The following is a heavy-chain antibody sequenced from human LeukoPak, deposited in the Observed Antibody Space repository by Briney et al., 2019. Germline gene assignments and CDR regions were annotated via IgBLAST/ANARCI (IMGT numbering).Heavy chain of an antibody. Sequence: GGSLRLSCAASGFTFSSYSMNWVRQAPGKGLEWVSSISSSSSYIYYADSVKGRFTISRDNAKNSLYLQMNSLRAEDTAVYYCASPYGSHYGMDVWGQGTTVTVSS. CDR1: GFTFSSYS. D-gene: IGHD3-10*01. CDR2: ISSSSSYI. V-gene: IGHV3-21*01. J-gene: IGHJ6*02. CDR3: ASPYGSHYGMDV.